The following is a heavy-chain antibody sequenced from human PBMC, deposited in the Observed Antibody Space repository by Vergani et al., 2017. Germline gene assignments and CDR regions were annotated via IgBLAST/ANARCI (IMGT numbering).Heavy chain of an antibody. CDR2: INPNSGGT. V-gene: IGHV1-2*02. CDR3: ASSRGVYDIFTGALGDEIYYYYYGMDV. CDR1: GYTFTGYY. D-gene: IGHD3-9*01. Sequence: QVQLVQSGAEVKKPGASVKVSCKASGYTFTGYYMHWVRQAPGQGLEWMGWINPNSGGTNYAQKFQGRVTMTRDTSISTAYMELSRLRSDDTAVDYCASSRGVYDIFTGALGDEIYYYYYGMDVWSQGTTVTVSS. J-gene: IGHJ6*02.